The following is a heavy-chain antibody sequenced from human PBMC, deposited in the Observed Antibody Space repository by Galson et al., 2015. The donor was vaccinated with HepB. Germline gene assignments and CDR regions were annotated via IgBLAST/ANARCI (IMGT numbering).Heavy chain of an antibody. V-gene: IGHV5-51*01. CDR2: IYPGDSDT. Sequence: QSGAEVKKPGESLKISCKGSGSSFPSYWIGWVRQMPGKGLEWMGIIYPGDSDTRYSPSFQGQVTISADKSISTAYLQWSSLKASDTAMYYCARRRGGSSKDTGWFDPWGQGTLVTVSS. CDR1: GSSFPSYW. CDR3: ARRRGGSSKDTGWFDP. D-gene: IGHD6-13*01. J-gene: IGHJ5*02.